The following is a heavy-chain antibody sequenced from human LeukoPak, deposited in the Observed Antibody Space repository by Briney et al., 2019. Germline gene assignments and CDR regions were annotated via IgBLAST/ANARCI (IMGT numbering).Heavy chain of an antibody. V-gene: IGHV3-74*01. CDR2: INSDGSST. D-gene: IGHD3-22*01. CDR3: ARGGRPWYYDSSGYHDY. Sequence: GGSLRLSCAASGFTFSSYWMHGVRQAPGKGLVWVSRINSDGSSTSYADSVKGRFTISRDNAKNTLYLQMNSLRAEDTAVYYCARGGRPWYYDSSGYHDYWGQGTLVTVSS. CDR1: GFTFSSYW. J-gene: IGHJ4*02.